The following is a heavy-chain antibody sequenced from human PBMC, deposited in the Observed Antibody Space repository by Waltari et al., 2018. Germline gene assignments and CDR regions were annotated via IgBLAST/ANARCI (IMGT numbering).Heavy chain of an antibody. CDR2: LSSGGGTI. Sequence: VQLVESGGDLVQPGGSLSLSCEASGFTFSNYNFNWFRHAPGKGLEWVSFLSSGGGTIFYPESVKCRFTISRDDAKSSLYLQMNSLRAEDTAVYYCVREGSGFDPWGQGTQVTVSS. D-gene: IGHD1-26*01. V-gene: IGHV3-48*03. CDR1: GFTFSNYN. J-gene: IGHJ5*02. CDR3: VREGSGFDP.